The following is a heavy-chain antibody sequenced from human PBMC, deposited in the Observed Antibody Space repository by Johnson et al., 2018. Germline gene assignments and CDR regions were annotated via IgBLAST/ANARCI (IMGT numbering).Heavy chain of an antibody. CDR2: ISGSGDST. CDR1: GFTFSSYA. V-gene: IGHV3-23*04. Sequence: EVQLVESGGGLVQPGGSLRLSCAASGFTFSSYAMNWVRQGPGKGLEWVSGISGSGDSTYYADSVKGRFTISRDNSKNTLYLQMNSLRAEDTAVYYCAKDMITMLVVVIGTQVENAFDIWGQGTMVTVSS. D-gene: IGHD3-22*01. CDR3: AKDMITMLVVVIGTQVENAFDI. J-gene: IGHJ3*02.